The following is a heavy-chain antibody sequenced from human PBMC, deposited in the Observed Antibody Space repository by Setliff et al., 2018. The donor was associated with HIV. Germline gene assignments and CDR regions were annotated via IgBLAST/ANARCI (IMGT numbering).Heavy chain of an antibody. CDR2: INYGGASP. CDR3: ARETQTTGQRWFDP. J-gene: IGHJ5*02. Sequence: SETLSLTCTVSGGSISSFSYYWAWIRQSPGKGLEWIGRINYGGASPPTYNPSFKSRVTMSADTSKSQFSLSLTSVTAADTAIYHCARETQTTGQRWFDPWGQGILVTVSS. D-gene: IGHD1-1*01. V-gene: IGHV4-39*07. CDR1: GGSISSFSYY.